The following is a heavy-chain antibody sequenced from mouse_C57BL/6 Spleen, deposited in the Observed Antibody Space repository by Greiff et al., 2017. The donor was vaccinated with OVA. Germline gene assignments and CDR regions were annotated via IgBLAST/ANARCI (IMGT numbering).Heavy chain of an antibody. CDR1: GYSFTGYY. V-gene: IGHV1-42*01. Sequence: VQLQQSGPELVKPGASVQISCKASGYSFTGYYMNWVKQSPEKSLEWIGEINPSTGGTTYNQKFKAKATLTVDKSSSTAYTQLKSLTSEDSAVYYCARNYGNYYARDYWGQGTSVTVSS. CDR3: ARNYGNYYARDY. D-gene: IGHD2-1*01. J-gene: IGHJ4*01. CDR2: INPSTGGT.